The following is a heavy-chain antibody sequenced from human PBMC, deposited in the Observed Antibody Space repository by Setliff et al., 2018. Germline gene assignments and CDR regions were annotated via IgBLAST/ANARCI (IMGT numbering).Heavy chain of an antibody. Sequence: SETLSLTCSVSGGSINEYYWSWFRQPAGKGLEWIGRIYSDENTDYNPSLKSRVTMSADTPKNQFSLKLKSVTAADTAVYYCTRDFLGWLARFWGRGTLVTVSS. J-gene: IGHJ4*02. D-gene: IGHD6-19*01. CDR1: GGSINEYY. V-gene: IGHV4-4*07. CDR3: TRDFLGWLARF. CDR2: IYSDENT.